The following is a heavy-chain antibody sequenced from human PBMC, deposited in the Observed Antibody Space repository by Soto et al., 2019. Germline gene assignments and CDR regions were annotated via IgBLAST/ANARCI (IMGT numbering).Heavy chain of an antibody. CDR3: AKGGTLPWGPFDY. J-gene: IGHJ4*02. CDR1: GVAFTSYA. V-gene: IGHV3-23*01. D-gene: IGHD1-26*01. Sequence: GSLRLSCAASGVAFTSYAISCVRQATGKGLEWVSAFRGSGRTNYSDSVKGRFTISRDNSKNTLYLQMNSLRAEDTAVYYCAKGGTLPWGPFDYWGQGTLVTVSS. CDR2: FRGSGRT.